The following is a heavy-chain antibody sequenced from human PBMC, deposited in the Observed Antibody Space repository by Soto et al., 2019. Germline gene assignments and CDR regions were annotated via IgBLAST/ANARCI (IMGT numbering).Heavy chain of an antibody. CDR1: GYAFTSYP. Sequence: ASVKVSCKASGYAFTSYPMHWVRQAPGQRLEWMGWINVGNGNTKYSQNFQGRVTTTRDTSASTAYMELSSLRSEDTDVYYCARDNSGLGDYWGQGTLVTVSS. V-gene: IGHV1-3*01. CDR3: ARDNSGLGDY. D-gene: IGHD6-25*01. CDR2: INVGNGNT. J-gene: IGHJ4*02.